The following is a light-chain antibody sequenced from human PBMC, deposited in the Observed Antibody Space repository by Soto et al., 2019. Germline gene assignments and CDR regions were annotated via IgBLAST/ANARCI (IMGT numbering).Light chain of an antibody. CDR2: DAS. CDR1: QSLSNY. CDR3: QQRANWPIT. J-gene: IGKJ5*01. V-gene: IGKV3-11*01. Sequence: EIVLTHSPETLSLSPGERATLSCRASQSLSNYLAWYQQKPGQAPRLLIYDASERATGIPARFSGGGSETDFTLTITSLEPEDFGVYYCQQRANWPITFGQGPRLEIK.